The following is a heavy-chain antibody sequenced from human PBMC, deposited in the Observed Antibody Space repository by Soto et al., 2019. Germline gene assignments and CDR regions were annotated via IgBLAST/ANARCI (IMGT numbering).Heavy chain of an antibody. CDR1: GGSISSGGYY. V-gene: IGHV4-31*03. CDR2: IYYSGST. D-gene: IGHD3-10*01. Sequence: SETLSLTCTVSGGSISSGGYYWSWIRQHPGKGLEWIGYIYYSGSTYYNPSLKSRVTISVDTSKNQFSLKLSSVTAADTAVYYFARVFATMVRGVIIKTNWFDPWGQGTLVTVS. J-gene: IGHJ5*02. CDR3: ARVFATMVRGVIIKTNWFDP.